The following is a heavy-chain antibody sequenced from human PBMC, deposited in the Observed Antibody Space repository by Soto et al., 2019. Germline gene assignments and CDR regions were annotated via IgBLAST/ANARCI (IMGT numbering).Heavy chain of an antibody. J-gene: IGHJ3*02. CDR1: GFTFSSYA. V-gene: IGHV3-23*01. CDR3: AKEPGEWELLRYGAFDI. CDR2: ISGSGGST. Sequence: GGSLRLSCAASGFTFSSYAMSWVRQAPGKGLEWVSAISGSGGSTYYADSVKGRFTISRDNSKNTLYLQMNSLRAEDTAVYYCAKEPGEWELLRYGAFDIWGQGTMVTVSS. D-gene: IGHD1-26*01.